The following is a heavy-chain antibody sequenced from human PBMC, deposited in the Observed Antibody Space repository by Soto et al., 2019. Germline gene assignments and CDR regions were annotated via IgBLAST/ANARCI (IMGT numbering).Heavy chain of an antibody. J-gene: IGHJ4*02. Sequence: QVQLQESGPGLVKPSETLSLTCTVSGCAISSLHWSWIRQPPGKGLELIGYIHYSGSTNYNPSLESRVTISVDTSKHQFYLTLSALTAADTAVYYCARSLDVTLTVVDRDEYFDYWGQGTLVTVSS. CDR1: GCAISSLH. CDR2: IHYSGST. V-gene: IGHV4-59*01. D-gene: IGHD3-22*01. CDR3: ARSLDVTLTVVDRDEYFDY.